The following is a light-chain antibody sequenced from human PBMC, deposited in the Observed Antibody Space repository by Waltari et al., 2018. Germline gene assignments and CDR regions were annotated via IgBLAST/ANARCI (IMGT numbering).Light chain of an antibody. CDR3: QQRSHWPPG. Sequence: EIVLTQSPATLSLSPGERATLSCRASQSVDNQLAWYQQKPGQAPRLLISDASNRATGIPARFSGSWSGTDFTLTISSLEPEDFALYYCQQRSHWPPGFGGGTKVEIK. CDR2: DAS. V-gene: IGKV3-11*01. J-gene: IGKJ4*01. CDR1: QSVDNQ.